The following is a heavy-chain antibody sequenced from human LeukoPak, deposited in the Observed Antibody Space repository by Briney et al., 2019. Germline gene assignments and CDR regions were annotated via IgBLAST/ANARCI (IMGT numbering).Heavy chain of an antibody. CDR1: GFTFSSYG. Sequence: PGGSLRLSCAASGFTFSSYGMHWVRQAPGKGLEWVAVISYDGSNKYYADSVKGRFTISRDNSKNTLYLQMNSLRAEDTAVYYCAKRGYELTLSDSGFDYWGQGTLVTVSS. CDR3: AKRGYELTLSDSGFDY. V-gene: IGHV3-30*18. D-gene: IGHD5-12*01. CDR2: ISYDGSNK. J-gene: IGHJ4*02.